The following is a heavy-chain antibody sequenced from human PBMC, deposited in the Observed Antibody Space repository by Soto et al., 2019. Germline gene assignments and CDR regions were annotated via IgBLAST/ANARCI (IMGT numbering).Heavy chain of an antibody. D-gene: IGHD2-2*01. CDR2: INSDGSST. Sequence: GGSPRLSCAASGFTFSSYWMHWVRQAPGKGLVWVSRINSDGSSTSYADSVKGRFTISRDNAKNTLYLQMNSLRADNTAVYYCARERYCSSTSCYDAFDIWGQGTMVTVSS. CDR1: GFTFSSYW. CDR3: ARERYCSSTSCYDAFDI. J-gene: IGHJ3*02. V-gene: IGHV3-74*01.